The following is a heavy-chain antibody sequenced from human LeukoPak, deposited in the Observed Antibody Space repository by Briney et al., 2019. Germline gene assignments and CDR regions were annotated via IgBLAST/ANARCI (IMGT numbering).Heavy chain of an antibody. J-gene: IGHJ5*02. D-gene: IGHD6-19*01. V-gene: IGHV3-23*01. CDR1: GFTFSSYG. CDR3: ASDSSGWNRNWFDP. CDR2: ISGSGGST. Sequence: PGGSLRLSCAASGFTFSSYGMSWVRQAPGKGLEWVSAISGSGGSTYYADSVKGRFTISRDNSKNSLYLQMNSLRAEDTAVYYCASDSSGWNRNWFDPWGQGTLVTVSS.